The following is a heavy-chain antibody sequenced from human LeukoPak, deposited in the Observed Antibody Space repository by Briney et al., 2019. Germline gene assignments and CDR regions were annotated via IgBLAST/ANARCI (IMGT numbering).Heavy chain of an antibody. J-gene: IGHJ4*02. CDR1: GGSISSYY. D-gene: IGHD5-12*01. CDR3: ARDTTYGGYTD. Sequence: SETLSLTCTVSGGSISSYYWSWIRQPPGKGLEWIGYIYYSGSTNYNPSLKSRVTISVDTSKNQVSLSLSSMTAADTAVYYCARDTTYGGYTDWSQGTLVTVSS. V-gene: IGHV4-59*01. CDR2: IYYSGST.